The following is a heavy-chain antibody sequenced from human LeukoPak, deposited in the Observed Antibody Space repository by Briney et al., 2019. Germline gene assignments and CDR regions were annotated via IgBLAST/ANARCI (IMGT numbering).Heavy chain of an antibody. J-gene: IGHJ5*02. V-gene: IGHV4-4*02. CDR1: GGSIVSSDW. Sequence: SETLSLTCAVSGGSIVSSDWWSWVRQPPGKGLEWIGDIYESGSTNYNPSLKSRVTISLDTSKNQFSLKLSSVTAADTAVYYCARRMGGDYGHWFDPWGQGTLVTVSS. D-gene: IGHD4-17*01. CDR2: IYESGST. CDR3: ARRMGGDYGHWFDP.